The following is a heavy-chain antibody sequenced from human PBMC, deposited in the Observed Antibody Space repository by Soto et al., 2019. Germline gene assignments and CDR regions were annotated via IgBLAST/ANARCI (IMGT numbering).Heavy chain of an antibody. CDR1: GFTFSGYW. CDR2: IDGDGSRT. J-gene: IGHJ4*02. D-gene: IGHD1-1*01. V-gene: IGHV3-74*01. Sequence: EVQLVESGGGLVQPGGSLRLSCAASGFTFSGYWMHWVRQAPGKGLVWVSRIDGDGSRTNYADSVKGQFTISRDNAKNTLYLQMNSLRAEDTAVYYCARELASYNDYWGQGTLVTVSS. CDR3: ARELASYNDY.